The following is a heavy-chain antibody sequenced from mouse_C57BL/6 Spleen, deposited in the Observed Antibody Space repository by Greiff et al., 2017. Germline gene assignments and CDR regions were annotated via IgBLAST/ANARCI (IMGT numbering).Heavy chain of an antibody. V-gene: IGHV5-9-1*02. CDR3: TRDLNWSFDY. J-gene: IGHJ2*01. Sequence: EVKVEESGEGLVKPGGSLTLSCAASGFTFSSYAMSWVRQTPEKRLEWVAYISSGGDYIYYADTVKGRFTISRDNARNTLYLQMSSLKSEDTAMYYFTRDLNWSFDYWGQGTTLTVSS. D-gene: IGHD4-1*01. CDR1: GFTFSSYA. CDR2: ISSGGDYI.